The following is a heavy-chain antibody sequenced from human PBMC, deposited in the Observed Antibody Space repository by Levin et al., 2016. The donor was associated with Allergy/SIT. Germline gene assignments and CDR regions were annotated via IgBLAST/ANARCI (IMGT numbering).Heavy chain of an antibody. V-gene: IGHV4-30-4*01. J-gene: IGHJ4*02. D-gene: IGHD3-22*01. Sequence: WIRQPPGKGLEWIGYIYYSGSTYYNPSLKSRVTISVDTSKNQFSLKLSSVTAADTAVYYCARVPGFGTYDSSGYTDFDYWGQGTLVTVSS. CDR2: IYYSGST. CDR3: ARVPGFGTYDSSGYTDFDY.